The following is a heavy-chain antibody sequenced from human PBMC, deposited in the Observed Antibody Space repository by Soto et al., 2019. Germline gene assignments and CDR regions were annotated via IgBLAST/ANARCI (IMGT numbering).Heavy chain of an antibody. CDR2: ISYDGSNK. Sequence: QVQLVESGGGVVQPGRSLRLSCAASGFTFSSYAMHWVRQAPGKGLEWVAVISYDGSNKYYADSVKGRFTISRDNSKNTLYLQMNSLRAEDTAVYYCARDEWGDYVLGMGFYSDYWGQGTLVTVSS. V-gene: IGHV3-30-3*01. CDR1: GFTFSSYA. J-gene: IGHJ4*02. D-gene: IGHD4-17*01. CDR3: ARDEWGDYVLGMGFYSDY.